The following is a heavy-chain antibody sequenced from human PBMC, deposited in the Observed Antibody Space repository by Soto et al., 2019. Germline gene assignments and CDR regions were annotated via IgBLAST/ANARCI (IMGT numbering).Heavy chain of an antibody. CDR2: IKQDGSDT. D-gene: IGHD2-15*01. CDR3: ARAGGSGGFMDV. V-gene: IGHV3-7*01. J-gene: IGHJ6*04. Sequence: EVQVVESGGGLVQPGGSLRLSCAASGFSFSSYWMSWVRQAPGKGPEWVANIKQDGSDTYYVDSVKGRFTISRDNARNSLSLQMNSLRSEYTAVYFCARAGGSGGFMDVWGKGTTVTVSS. CDR1: GFSFSSYW.